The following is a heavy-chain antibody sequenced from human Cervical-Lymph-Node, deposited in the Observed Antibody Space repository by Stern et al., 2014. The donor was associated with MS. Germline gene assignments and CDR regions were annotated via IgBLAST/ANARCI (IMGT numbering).Heavy chain of an antibody. CDR3: ASNTYSYGYGVDD. V-gene: IGHV3-30*09. Sequence: QVQLVQSGGGVVQPGRSLRLSCAVSGVTFSSRAMHWVRQAPDKGLEWVAIVSSDGSNEYYADSVKVRFAISRDNSQSTLHLQMNSLRPEDTAVYYCASNTYSYGYGVDDWGPGTLVTVSS. CDR1: GVTFSSRA. J-gene: IGHJ4*02. CDR2: VSSDGSNE. D-gene: IGHD5-18*01.